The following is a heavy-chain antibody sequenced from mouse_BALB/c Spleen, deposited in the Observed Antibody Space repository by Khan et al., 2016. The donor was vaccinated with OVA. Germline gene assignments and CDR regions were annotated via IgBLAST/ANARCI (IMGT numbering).Heavy chain of an antibody. CDR3: ARGAYYRDDGYFDV. J-gene: IGHJ1*01. CDR2: IIPNNGGT. CDR1: GYTFTEYT. Sequence: VQLQQSGPELVKPGASVKISCKTSGYTFTEYTMHWVKQSHGKSLEWIGGIIPNNGGTNYNQKFMVKATLTVDKSSSTAYMELRSLTSEDSAVYYVARGAYYRDDGYFDVWGAGTTVTVSS. V-gene: IGHV1-18*01. D-gene: IGHD2-14*01.